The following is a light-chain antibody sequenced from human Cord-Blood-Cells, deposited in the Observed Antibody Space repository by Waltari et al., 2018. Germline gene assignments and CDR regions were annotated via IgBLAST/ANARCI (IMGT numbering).Light chain of an antibody. J-gene: IGLJ3*02. CDR1: SSDVGGSNY. CDR2: DVS. CDR3: CSYAGSEV. V-gene: IGLV2-11*01. Sequence: QSALTQPRSVSRSPGPSATLPCTGTSSDVGGSNYVSWYQQHPGKAPKLMIYDVSKRPSGVPVRFSGSKSGNTASLTISGLQAEDEADYYCCSYAGSEVFGGGTKLIVL.